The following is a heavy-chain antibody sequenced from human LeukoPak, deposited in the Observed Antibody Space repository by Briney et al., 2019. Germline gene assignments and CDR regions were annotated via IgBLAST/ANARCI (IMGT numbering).Heavy chain of an antibody. V-gene: IGHV3-49*02. CDR3: ARANSFDSSGYYFDY. Sequence: ASGFTFEYAASVKGRFTISRDDSKSIAYLQMNSLKTEDTAVYYCARANSFDSSGYYFDYWGKGTLVTVSS. J-gene: IGHJ4*02. D-gene: IGHD3-22*01. CDR2: ASGFTF.